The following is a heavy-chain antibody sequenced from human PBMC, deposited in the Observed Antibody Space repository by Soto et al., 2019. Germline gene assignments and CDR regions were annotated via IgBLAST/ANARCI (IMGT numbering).Heavy chain of an antibody. J-gene: IGHJ6*02. D-gene: IGHD4-17*01. CDR3: AREDYGDYSHYYYGMDV. CDR2: IKQEGSEK. Sequence: PGRSMSLSCASSVFTLISYWMSWVRQPPGKGLEWVANIKQEGSEKYYVDYVKGRFTIARDNAKNSLYLQMNSLRAEDTAVYYCAREDYGDYSHYYYGMDVWGQGTTVTVSS. CDR1: VFTLISYW. V-gene: IGHV3-7*01.